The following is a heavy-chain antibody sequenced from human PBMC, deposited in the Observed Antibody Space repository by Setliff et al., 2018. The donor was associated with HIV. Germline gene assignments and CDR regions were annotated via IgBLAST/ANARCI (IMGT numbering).Heavy chain of an antibody. Sequence: PGGSLRLSCAASGFTFSSYWMSWVRQAPGKGLEWVANIKQDGSEKYYVDSVKGRFTISRDNAKNSLYLQMNSLRAEDTAVYYCAGFYGSGSYPRSLWGQGTMVTVSS. D-gene: IGHD3-10*01. V-gene: IGHV3-7*01. CDR3: AGFYGSGSYPRSL. J-gene: IGHJ3*01. CDR1: GFTFSSYW. CDR2: IKQDGSEK.